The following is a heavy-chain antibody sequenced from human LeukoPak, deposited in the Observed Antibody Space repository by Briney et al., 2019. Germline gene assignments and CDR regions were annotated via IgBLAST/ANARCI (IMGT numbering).Heavy chain of an antibody. CDR3: AKALTRWAFDM. Sequence: GGSLRLSCAASGFTFDDYYMSWVRQAPGKGLEWVSSMSLSTSGKTYADSVKGRFTVSTDKAKNTLYLQMDSLRAEDTAIYYCAKALTRWAFDMWGQGTMVTVSS. J-gene: IGHJ3*02. CDR2: MSLSTSGK. V-gene: IGHV3-11*05. CDR1: GFTFDDYY. D-gene: IGHD3-16*01.